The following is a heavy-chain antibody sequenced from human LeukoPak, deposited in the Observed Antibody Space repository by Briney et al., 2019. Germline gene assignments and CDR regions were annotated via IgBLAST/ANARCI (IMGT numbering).Heavy chain of an antibody. CDR2: IYHSGST. J-gene: IGHJ4*02. CDR3: ARDLLGYCSGGSCSD. V-gene: IGHV4-4*02. D-gene: IGHD2-15*01. CDR1: GDSISSSNW. Sequence: SGTLSLTCAVSGDSISSSNWWSWVRQPPGKGLEWIGEIYHSGSTNYNPSLKSRVTISVDKSKNQFSLKLSSVTAADTAVYYCARDLLGYCSGGSCSDWGQGTLVTVSS.